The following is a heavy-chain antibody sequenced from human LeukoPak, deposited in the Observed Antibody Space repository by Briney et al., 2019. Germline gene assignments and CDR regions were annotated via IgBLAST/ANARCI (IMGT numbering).Heavy chain of an antibody. Sequence: SETLSLTCTVSGGSISSSSYYWGWIRQPPGKGLEWIGSIYYSGSTYYNPSLKSRVTISVDTSKNQFSLELSSVTVADTAVYYCARRFSGYDNNYFDYWGQGTLVTVSS. J-gene: IGHJ4*02. CDR3: ARRFSGYDNNYFDY. V-gene: IGHV4-39*01. D-gene: IGHD5-12*01. CDR2: IYYSGST. CDR1: GGSISSSSYY.